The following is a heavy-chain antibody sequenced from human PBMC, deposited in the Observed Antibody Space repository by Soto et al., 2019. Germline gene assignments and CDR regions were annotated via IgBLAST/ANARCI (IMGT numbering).Heavy chain of an antibody. CDR2: IYYSGST. D-gene: IGHD1-26*01. Sequence: QLQLQESGPGLVKPSETLSLTCTVSGGSISSSSYYWGWIRQPLGKGLEWIGSIYYSGSTYYNPPLKSRFTISVDTSKNQFSLKLSSVTAADTAVYYCARLNFLLFYYMDVWGKGTTVTVSS. J-gene: IGHJ6*03. CDR3: ARLNFLLFYYMDV. V-gene: IGHV4-39*01. CDR1: GGSISSSSYY.